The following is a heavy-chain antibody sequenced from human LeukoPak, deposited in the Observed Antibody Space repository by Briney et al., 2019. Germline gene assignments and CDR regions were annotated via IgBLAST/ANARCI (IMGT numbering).Heavy chain of an antibody. D-gene: IGHD6-6*01. V-gene: IGHV4-59*01. CDR2: IYYSGST. CDR1: GGSISSYY. J-gene: IGHJ6*03. Sequence: SETLSLTCTVSGGSISSYYWSWIRQPPGKGLDWIGYIYYSGSTNYNPSLKSRVTISVDTSKNQFSLKLSSVTAADTAVYYCARVLKQLVRVSGYYYYMDVWGKGTTVTVSS. CDR3: ARVLKQLVRVSGYYYYMDV.